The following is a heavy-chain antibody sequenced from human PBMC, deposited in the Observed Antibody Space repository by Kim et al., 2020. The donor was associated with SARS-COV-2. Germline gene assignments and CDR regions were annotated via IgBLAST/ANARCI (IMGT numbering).Heavy chain of an antibody. D-gene: IGHD6-6*01. CDR2: IYYSGST. V-gene: IGHV4-39*01. CDR1: GGSISSSSYY. J-gene: IGHJ6*02. CDR3: ARRYSSSSRVDDIWNYYCYGLDV. Sequence: SETLSLTCTVSGGSISSSSYYWGWIRQPPGKGLEWIGSIYYSGSTYYNPSIKSRVTISVDTSKNQFSLKLSSVTAADTAVYYCARRYSSSSRVDDIWNYYCYGLDVWGQGTTVTVSS.